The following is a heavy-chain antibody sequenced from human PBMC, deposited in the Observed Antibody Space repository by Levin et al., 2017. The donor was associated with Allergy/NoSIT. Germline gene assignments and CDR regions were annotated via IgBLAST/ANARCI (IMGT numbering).Heavy chain of an antibody. CDR2: ISWNSASI. CDR1: GFTFDDHG. V-gene: IGHV3-9*01. Sequence: GGSLRLSCVASGFTFDDHGMHWVRQAPGKGLEWVSGISWNSASIAYADSVKGRFTISRDNGKNSLYVEMNSLRPEDTAFYYCVKDRSSGWPHQYYFDLWGQGTLVTVSS. CDR3: VKDRSSGWPHQYYFDL. D-gene: IGHD6-19*01. J-gene: IGHJ4*02.